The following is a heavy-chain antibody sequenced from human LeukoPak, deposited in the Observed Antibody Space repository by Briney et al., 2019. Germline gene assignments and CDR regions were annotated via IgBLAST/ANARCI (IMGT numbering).Heavy chain of an antibody. CDR3: ARDPVGSGSYYPFDY. Sequence: PGGSLRLSCAASGFTFSSYSMNWVRQPPGKGLEWIGEIYHSGSTNYNPSLKSRVTISVDKSKNQFSLKLSSVTAADTAVYYCARDPVGSGSYYPFDYWGQGTLVTVSS. V-gene: IGHV4-4*02. D-gene: IGHD3-10*01. CDR2: IYHSGST. CDR1: GFTFSSYSM. J-gene: IGHJ4*02.